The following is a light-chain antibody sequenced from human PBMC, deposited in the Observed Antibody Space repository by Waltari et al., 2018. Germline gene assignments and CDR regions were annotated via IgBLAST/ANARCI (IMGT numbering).Light chain of an antibody. V-gene: IGLV7-46*01. Sequence: QAVVTQEPSLTVSPGGTVTPTCGSSTGAVTSGHYPYWFQQKPGQAPRTLIYNTTNKHSRTPARVSGSLLGGKAALTLSGAQPEDEAEYYCLLSYSGSRWVFGGGTRLTVL. CDR2: NTT. CDR3: LLSYSGSRWV. J-gene: IGLJ3*02. CDR1: TGAVTSGHY.